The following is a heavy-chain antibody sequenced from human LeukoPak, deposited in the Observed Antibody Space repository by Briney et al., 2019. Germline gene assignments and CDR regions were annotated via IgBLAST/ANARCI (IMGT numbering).Heavy chain of an antibody. D-gene: IGHD5-24*01. J-gene: IGHJ5*02. CDR1: GYTFTAYY. CDR2: INPNTGAT. CDR3: ARKGGDGYILS. Sequence: ASLKVSCKASGYTFTAYYIHWVRQAPGQGLEWMGWINPNTGATNYAQKLQGRVTMTTDTSTSTAYMELRSLRSDDTAVYYCARKGGDGYILSWGQGTLVTVSS. V-gene: IGHV1-2*02.